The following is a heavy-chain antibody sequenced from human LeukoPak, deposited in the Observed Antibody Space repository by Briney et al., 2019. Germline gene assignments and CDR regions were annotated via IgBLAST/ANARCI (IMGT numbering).Heavy chain of an antibody. CDR2: IYPSDSDT. CDR3: ARSSVVYAHFDY. D-gene: IGHD2-8*02. CDR1: GYSFTSYW. V-gene: IGHV5-51*01. Sequence: GESLKISCKGSGYSFTSYWIGWVRQMPGKGLEWTGIIYPSDSDTRYSPSSQGQVTISADKSISTAYLQWSSLKASDTAMYYCARSSVVYAHFDYWGQGTLVTVSS. J-gene: IGHJ4*02.